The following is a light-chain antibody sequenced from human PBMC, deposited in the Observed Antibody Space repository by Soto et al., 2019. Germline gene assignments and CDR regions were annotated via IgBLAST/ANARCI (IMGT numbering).Light chain of an antibody. V-gene: IGLV1-51*01. J-gene: IGLJ2*01. CDR3: GTWDSSLSAEV. Sequence: QSVLTQPPSVSAAPGQEVTISCSGSSSNIGTDYVSWYQHLPGTAPKLLIYDTDKRPSGIPDRFSGSKSGTSATLGITGLQTGDEADYYCGTWDSSLSAEVFGGGTKVTVL. CDR1: SSNIGTDY. CDR2: DTD.